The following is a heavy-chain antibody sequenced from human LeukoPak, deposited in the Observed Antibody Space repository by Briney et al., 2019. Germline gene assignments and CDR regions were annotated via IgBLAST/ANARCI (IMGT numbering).Heavy chain of an antibody. CDR3: AISRQTLNWFDP. V-gene: IGHV1-69*04. CDR1: GGTFSSYA. CDR2: IIPILGIA. Sequence: ASVKVSCKASGGTFSSYAISWVRQAPGQGLEWMGRIIPILGIANYAQKFQGRVTITADKSTSTAYMELSSLRSEDTAVYYCAISRQTLNWFDPWGQGTLVTVSS. D-gene: IGHD3-16*01. J-gene: IGHJ5*02.